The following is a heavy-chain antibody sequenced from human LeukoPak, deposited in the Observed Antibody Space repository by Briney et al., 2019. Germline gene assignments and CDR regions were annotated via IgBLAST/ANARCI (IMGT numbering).Heavy chain of an antibody. J-gene: IGHJ6*02. V-gene: IGHV3-30*18. D-gene: IGHD6-19*01. CDR1: GFTFSSYG. CDR2: ISYDGSNK. Sequence: PGGSLRLSCAASGFTFSSYGMHWVRQAPGKGLEWVAVISYDGSNKYYADSVKGRFTISRDNSKNTLYLQMNSLRAEDTAVYYCAKETGIAVALGGRDYYGMDVWGQGTTVTVSS. CDR3: AKETGIAVALGGRDYYGMDV.